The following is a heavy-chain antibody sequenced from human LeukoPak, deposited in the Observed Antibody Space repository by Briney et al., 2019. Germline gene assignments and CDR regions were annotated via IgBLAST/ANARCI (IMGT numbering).Heavy chain of an antibody. J-gene: IGHJ4*02. CDR1: GYTFTGYY. CDR2: INPNSGGT. D-gene: IGHD6-6*01. V-gene: IGHV1-2*02. Sequence: ASVKVSCKASGYTFTGYYMHWVRQAPGQGLEWMGWINPNSGGTNYAQKFQGRVTMTRDTSISTAYMELSRLRSDDTAVYYCARGAWGSRQQLVDYWGQGTLVTVSS. CDR3: ARGAWGSRQQLVDY.